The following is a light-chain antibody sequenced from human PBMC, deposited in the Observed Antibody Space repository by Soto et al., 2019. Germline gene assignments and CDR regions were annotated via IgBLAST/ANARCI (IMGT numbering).Light chain of an antibody. CDR3: PQYDSSPKT. CDR2: GAS. CDR1: QSVSSSY. V-gene: IGKV3-20*01. Sequence: EIVLTQSPGTLSLSPGERATLSCRASQSVSSSYLAWYQQKPGQAPRLLIYGASSRATGIPDRFSGSGSGTDFTLTISRLAPEDFAVYYCPQYDSSPKTVGQGTKVDTK. J-gene: IGKJ1*01.